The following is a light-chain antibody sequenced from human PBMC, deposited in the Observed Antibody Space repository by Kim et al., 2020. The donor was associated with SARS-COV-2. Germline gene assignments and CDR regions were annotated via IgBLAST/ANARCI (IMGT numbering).Light chain of an antibody. CDR1: RSVSSSY. Sequence: AGESATLTCWASRSVSSSYLAWYQQKPGQAPRLRIYGASSRATGIPDRFSGSGSGTDFTLTISRLEPEDVAVYYCQQYGSSLWKFGQGTKVDIK. CDR3: QQYGSSLWK. V-gene: IGKV3-20*01. J-gene: IGKJ1*01. CDR2: GAS.